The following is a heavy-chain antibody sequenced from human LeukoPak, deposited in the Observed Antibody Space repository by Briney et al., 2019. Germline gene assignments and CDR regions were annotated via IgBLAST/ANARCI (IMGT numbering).Heavy chain of an antibody. J-gene: IGHJ4*02. CDR1: GFTFSSYG. V-gene: IGHV3-33*01. Sequence: GGSLRLSCAASGFTFSSYGMHWVRQAPGKGLEWVAVIWYDGSNKYYADSVKGRLTISRDNSKNTLYLQMNSLRAEDTAVYYCARDGKAAACFDYWGQGTLVTVSS. CDR2: IWYDGSNK. CDR3: ARDGKAAACFDY. D-gene: IGHD2-15*01.